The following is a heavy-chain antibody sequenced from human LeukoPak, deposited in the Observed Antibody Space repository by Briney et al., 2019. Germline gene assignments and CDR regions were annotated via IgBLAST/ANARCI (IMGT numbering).Heavy chain of an antibody. J-gene: IGHJ4*02. D-gene: IGHD2-15*01. CDR2: ISGSGGST. CDR1: GFTFSSYA. V-gene: IGHV3-23*01. Sequence: PGGSLRLSCAASGFTFSSYAMSWVRQAPGKGLEWVSAISGSGGSTYYADSVKGRFTISSDSSKNTLHLQMNSLRAEDTAIYYCAKIPLYCSSGSCSIDYWGQGTLVTVSS. CDR3: AKIPLYCSSGSCSIDY.